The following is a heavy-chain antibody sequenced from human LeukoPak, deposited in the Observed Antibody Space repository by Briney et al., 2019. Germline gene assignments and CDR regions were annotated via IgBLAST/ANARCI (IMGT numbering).Heavy chain of an antibody. D-gene: IGHD3-10*01. CDR3: AGDYYAEPPYYYYGMDV. CDR1: GGTFSSYA. Sequence: SVKVSCKASGGTFSSYAISWVRQAPGQGLEWMGGIIPIFGTANYAQKFQGRVTITADESTSTAYMELSSLRSEDTAVYYCAGDYYAEPPYYYYGMDVWGQGTTVTVSS. V-gene: IGHV1-69*13. CDR2: IIPIFGTA. J-gene: IGHJ6*02.